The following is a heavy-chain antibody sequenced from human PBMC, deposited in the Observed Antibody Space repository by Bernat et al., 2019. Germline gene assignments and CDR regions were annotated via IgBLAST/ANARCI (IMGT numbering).Heavy chain of an antibody. CDR1: GFTFSSYG. J-gene: IGHJ3*02. V-gene: IGHV3-33*01. CDR2: IWYDGSNK. Sequence: QVQLVESGGGVVQPGRSLRLSCAASGFTFSSYGMRWVRQAPGKGLEWVAVIWYDGSNKYYADSVKGRFTISRDNSKNTLYLQMNSLRAEDTAVYYCARGSSGAFDIWGQGTMVTVSS. D-gene: IGHD1-26*01. CDR3: ARGSSGAFDI.